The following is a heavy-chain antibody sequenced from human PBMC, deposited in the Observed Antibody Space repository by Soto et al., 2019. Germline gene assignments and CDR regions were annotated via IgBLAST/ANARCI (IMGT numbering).Heavy chain of an antibody. CDR2: IYYDGSNR. CDR1: GFTFGTYA. J-gene: IGHJ4*01. Sequence: PGGSLRLSCAASGFTFGTYAMHWVRQAPGKGLEWVAVIYYDGSNRYYGDAVKGRFTISRDNSKSTLYLQMSSLRAEDTAVYYCARAFCTNGVCYYFFEHWGHGTLVTVPS. V-gene: IGHV3-33*01. CDR3: ARAFCTNGVCYYFFEH. D-gene: IGHD2-8*01.